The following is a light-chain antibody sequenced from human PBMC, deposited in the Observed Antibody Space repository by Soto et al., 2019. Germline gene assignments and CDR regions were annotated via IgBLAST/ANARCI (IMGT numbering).Light chain of an antibody. V-gene: IGKV1-39*01. CDR2: AAS. CDR3: QQSYSSPQMYT. CDR1: QRISNS. J-gene: IGKJ2*01. Sequence: DIQMTQSPSSLSASVGDRVTITCRASQRISNSLNWYQQKPGKAPDLLIYAASNLQSGVPSRFSGSGFGTDFPLTISSLQPEDFATYYCQQSYSSPQMYTFGQGTKMEIK.